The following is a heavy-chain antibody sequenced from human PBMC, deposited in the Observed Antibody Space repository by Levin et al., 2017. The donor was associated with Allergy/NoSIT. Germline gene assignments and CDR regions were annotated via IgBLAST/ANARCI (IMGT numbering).Heavy chain of an antibody. CDR3: ARACTKGATMQEEFDY. V-gene: IGHV1-2*02. Sequence: GASVKVSCKASGYTFTGYYMHWVRQAPGQGLEWMGWINPNSGGTNYAQKFQGRVTMTRDTSISTAYMELSRLRSDDTAVYYCARACTKGATMQEEFDYWGQGTLVTVSS. CDR1: GYTFTGYY. J-gene: IGHJ4*02. CDR2: INPNSGGT. D-gene: IGHD5-24*01.